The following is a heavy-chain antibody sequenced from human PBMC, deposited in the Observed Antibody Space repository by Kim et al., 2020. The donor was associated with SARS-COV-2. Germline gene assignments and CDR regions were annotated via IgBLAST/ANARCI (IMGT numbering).Heavy chain of an antibody. CDR3: AREWGDYYDSSGLDY. CDR1: GGSISSGGYY. V-gene: IGHV4-31*03. J-gene: IGHJ4*02. Sequence: SETLSLTCTVSGGSISSGGYYWSWIRQHPGKGLEWIGYIYYSGSTYYNPSLKSRVTISVDTSKNQFSLKLSSVTAADTAVYYCAREWGDYYDSSGLDYWGQGTLVTVSS. D-gene: IGHD3-22*01. CDR2: IYYSGST.